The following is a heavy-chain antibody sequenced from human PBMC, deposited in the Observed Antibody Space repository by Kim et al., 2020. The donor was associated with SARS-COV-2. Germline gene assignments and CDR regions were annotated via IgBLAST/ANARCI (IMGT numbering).Heavy chain of an antibody. J-gene: IGHJ6*02. D-gene: IGHD4-17*01. Sequence: KGRFTISRDTAKNTLYLQMTNVRAEDTAVYYCARELPLRFYYYYGMDVWGQGTTVTVSS. V-gene: IGHV3-74*01. CDR3: ARELPLRFYYYYGMDV.